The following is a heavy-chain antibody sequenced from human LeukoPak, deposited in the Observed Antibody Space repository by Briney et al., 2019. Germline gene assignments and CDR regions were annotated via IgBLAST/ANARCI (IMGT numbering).Heavy chain of an antibody. V-gene: IGHV3-30*02. Sequence: GGSLRLSCAASGFTFSSYGMHWVRQAPGKGLEWVAFIRYDGSNKYYADSVKGRFTISRDNSKNTLYLQMNSLRAEDTAVYYCAKDCSKYDFWSGYYLYYFDYWGRGTLGTVSS. J-gene: IGHJ4*02. CDR2: IRYDGSNK. CDR1: GFTFSSYG. CDR3: AKDCSKYDFWSGYYLYYFDY. D-gene: IGHD3-3*01.